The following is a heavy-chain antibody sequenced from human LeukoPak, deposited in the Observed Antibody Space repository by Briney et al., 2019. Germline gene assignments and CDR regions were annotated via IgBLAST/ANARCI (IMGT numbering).Heavy chain of an antibody. CDR3: AKDLSGSFDY. J-gene: IGHJ4*02. Sequence: GSLRLSCAASGFTISNYVMSWVRQAPGKGLEWVSGLSSGGGGTYYADSVKGRFTISRDNSRNTLFLQMNSLRAEDTAVYYCAKDLSGSFDYWGQGTPVTVSS. CDR2: LSSGGGGT. V-gene: IGHV3-23*01. D-gene: IGHD2-15*01. CDR1: GFTISNYV.